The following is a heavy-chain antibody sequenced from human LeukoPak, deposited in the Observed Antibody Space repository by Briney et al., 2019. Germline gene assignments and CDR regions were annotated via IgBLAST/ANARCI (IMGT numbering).Heavy chain of an antibody. J-gene: IGHJ3*02. Sequence: SETLSLTCTVSGGSISSSSYYWGWIRQPPGKGLEWIGSIYYSGSTYYSPSLKSRVTISVDTSKNQFSLKLSSVTAADTAVYYCARHSTSYYDFWSGYYDAFDIWGQGTMVTVSS. D-gene: IGHD3-3*01. CDR3: ARHSTSYYDFWSGYYDAFDI. V-gene: IGHV4-39*01. CDR2: IYYSGST. CDR1: GGSISSSSYY.